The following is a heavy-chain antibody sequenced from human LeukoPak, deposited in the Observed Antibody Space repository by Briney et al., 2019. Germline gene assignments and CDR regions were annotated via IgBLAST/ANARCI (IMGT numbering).Heavy chain of an antibody. CDR2: ITRSGDST. CDR3: AKDHPGDFLC. Sequence: GGSLRLSCAASGFTFTRYAMNWVCQAPGKGLEWVSAITRSGDSTFYADSVKGRFTISRDNSKNTLYLQMNSLRVEDTAVYYCAKDHPGDFLCWGQGTLVTVSS. D-gene: IGHD4-17*01. J-gene: IGHJ4*02. V-gene: IGHV3-23*01. CDR1: GFTFTRYA.